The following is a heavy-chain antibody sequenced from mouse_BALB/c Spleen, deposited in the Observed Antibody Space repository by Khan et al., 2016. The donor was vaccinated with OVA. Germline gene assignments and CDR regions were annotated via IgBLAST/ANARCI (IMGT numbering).Heavy chain of an antibody. J-gene: IGHJ3*01. CDR3: TRRLIYYVDDAGFAY. D-gene: IGHD2-2*01. CDR1: GYSFTSYV. CDR2: INPYNDGT. V-gene: IGHV1S136*01. Sequence: EVQLQQSGPELVKPGASVKMSCKASGYSFTSYVMHWVKQKPGQGLEWIGYINPYNDGTKYNEKFKGKATLTSDKSSSTAYMEFSSLTSGDSAVYYGTRRLIYYVDDAGFAYWGQGTRVTVSA.